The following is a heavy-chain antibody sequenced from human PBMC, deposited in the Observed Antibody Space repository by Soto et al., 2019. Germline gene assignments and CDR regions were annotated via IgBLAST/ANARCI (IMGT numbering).Heavy chain of an antibody. D-gene: IGHD6-19*01. CDR3: ARDGGGYATGWFAN. CDR2: ISTSSSDI. V-gene: IGHV3-21*01. CDR1: GFSFSSYT. Sequence: GGSLRLSCAAFGFSFSSYTMNWVRQAPGKGLEWVSFISTSSSDIHYADSVKGRFTISRDNAENSLYLQMNSLRADDTAVYYCARDGGGYATGWFANWGQGTLVTVLL. J-gene: IGHJ4*02.